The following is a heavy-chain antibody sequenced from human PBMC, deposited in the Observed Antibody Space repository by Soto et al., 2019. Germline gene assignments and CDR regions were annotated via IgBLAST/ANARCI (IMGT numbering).Heavy chain of an antibody. CDR1: GFMFSNYV. CDR2: ISDSGGTS. J-gene: IGHJ4*02. V-gene: IGHV3-23*04. D-gene: IGHD1-26*01. CDR3: AKRPRALLTFDY. Sequence: EVQLVDSGGGLVQPGGSLRLSCAASGFMFSNYVMIWVRQAPGKGLEWVSSISDSGGTSYYADSVKGRFTISRDNSKNTLYLQMNSLRAEDTAIYYCAKRPRALLTFDYWGQGTLVTVSS.